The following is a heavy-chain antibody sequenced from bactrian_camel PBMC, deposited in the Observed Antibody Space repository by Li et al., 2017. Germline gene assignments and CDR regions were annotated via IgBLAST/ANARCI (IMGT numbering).Heavy chain of an antibody. CDR1: GFAFSIYS. Sequence: QLVESGGGLVQPGGSLRLSCAASGFAFSIYSMYWVRQAPGKGLKWVSVIYSGGEPTYYADSVKGRFTISRDNAKNTVYLQMNSLKPEDTAMYYCNAKLEVGYSGPWCAETSDYWSQGTQVTVS. V-gene: IGHV3S25*01. D-gene: IGHD1*01. CDR3: NAKLEVGYSGPWCAETSDY. J-gene: IGHJ4*01. CDR2: IYSGGEPT.